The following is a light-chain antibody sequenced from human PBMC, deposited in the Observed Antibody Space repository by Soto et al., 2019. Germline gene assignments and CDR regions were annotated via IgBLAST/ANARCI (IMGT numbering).Light chain of an antibody. CDR1: QDISNF. V-gene: IGKV1-33*01. Sequence: IQMTQSPSSLSASVGDRVTITCQASQDISNFLNWYQHKSGKSPKLLINDASNLETGVPSRFSGSGSSTYFTFTINSLQPEDVATYYCQQYDSLPLSFGPGTKVDIK. CDR2: DAS. J-gene: IGKJ3*01. CDR3: QQYDSLPLS.